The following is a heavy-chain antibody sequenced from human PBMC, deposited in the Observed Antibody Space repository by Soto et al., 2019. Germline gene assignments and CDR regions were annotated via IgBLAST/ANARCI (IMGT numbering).Heavy chain of an antibody. CDR2: ISGSGGST. Sequence: EVQLLESGGGLVQPGGSLRLSCAASGFTFSSYAMSWVRQAPGKGLEWVSAISGSGGSTFYADTVKGRFTIPRDNTKNSPQPEMTILRAEYTALYYCAKMPTVVDTYELWGQGTMVNV. CDR1: GFTFSSYA. J-gene: IGHJ3*01. V-gene: IGHV3-23*01. D-gene: IGHD2-15*01. CDR3: AKMPTVVDTYEL.